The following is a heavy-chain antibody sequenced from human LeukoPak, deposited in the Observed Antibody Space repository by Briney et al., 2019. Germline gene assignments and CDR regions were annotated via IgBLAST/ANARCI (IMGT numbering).Heavy chain of an antibody. CDR2: IRSRVNSYAT. J-gene: IGHJ4*02. CDR3: TRRGTASAPDDY. CDR1: GFTFSSYA. D-gene: IGHD6-13*01. Sequence: TGGSLRLSCAASGFTFSSYAMHWVRQASGKGLEWVGRIRSRVNSYATTYAASVKGRFTISRDDSKNTAYLEMNSLKTEDTAVYFCTRRGTASAPDDYWGQGALVTVSS. V-gene: IGHV3-73*01.